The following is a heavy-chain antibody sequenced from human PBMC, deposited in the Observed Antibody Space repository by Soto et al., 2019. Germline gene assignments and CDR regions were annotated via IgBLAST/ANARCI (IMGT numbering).Heavy chain of an antibody. CDR2: ISSSSSSI. Sequence: GGSLRLSCAASGFTFSSYSMNWVRQAPGKGLEWVSSISSSSSSIYYADSVKGRFTISRDNAKNSLYLQMNSLRAEDTALYYCARDLIRFLEWPNACDIWGQGTMVTVSS. J-gene: IGHJ3*02. CDR1: GFTFSSYS. CDR3: ARDLIRFLEWPNACDI. D-gene: IGHD3-3*01. V-gene: IGHV3-21*01.